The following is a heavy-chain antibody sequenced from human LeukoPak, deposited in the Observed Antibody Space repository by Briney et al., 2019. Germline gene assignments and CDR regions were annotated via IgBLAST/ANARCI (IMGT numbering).Heavy chain of an antibody. CDR1: GGSISGYY. V-gene: IGHV4-59*01. J-gene: IGHJ3*02. Sequence: PSETLSLTCTVSGGSISGYYWSWIRQPPGKGLEWIGYIYYSGSTNYNPSLKSRVTISVDTSKNQFSLKLSSVTAADTAVYCCAREGVVVAASGAFDIWGQGTMVTVSS. CDR2: IYYSGST. CDR3: AREGVVVAASGAFDI. D-gene: IGHD2-15*01.